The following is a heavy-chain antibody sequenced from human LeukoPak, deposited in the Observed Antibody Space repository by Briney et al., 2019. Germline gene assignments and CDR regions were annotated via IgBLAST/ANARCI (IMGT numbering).Heavy chain of an antibody. CDR3: ARDTVTIFGVVITLDAFDI. Sequence: ASVKVSCKASGGTFSSYAISWVRQAPGQGLEWMGGIIPIFGTANYAQKFQGRVTITADGSTSTAYMELSSLRSEDTAVYYCARDTVTIFGVVITLDAFDIWGQGTMVTVSS. J-gene: IGHJ3*02. CDR1: GGTFSSYA. CDR2: IIPIFGTA. V-gene: IGHV1-69*13. D-gene: IGHD3-3*01.